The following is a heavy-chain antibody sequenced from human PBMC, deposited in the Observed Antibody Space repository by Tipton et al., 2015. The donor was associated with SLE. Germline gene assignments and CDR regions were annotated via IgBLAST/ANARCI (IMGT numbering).Heavy chain of an antibody. V-gene: IGHV4-34*01. J-gene: IGHJ1*01. CDR2: INHGGST. CDR3: ARQGSGELVVVVAVTGALDY. Sequence: TLSLTCAVYGGSFSGYYWTWIRQPPGKGLEWIGEINHGGSTNYNPSLKSRVTISEDTYKNQLSLRLSSVTAADTAVYYCARQGSGELVVVVAVTGALDYWGQGTLVTVSS. CDR1: GGSFSGYY. D-gene: IGHD2-15*01.